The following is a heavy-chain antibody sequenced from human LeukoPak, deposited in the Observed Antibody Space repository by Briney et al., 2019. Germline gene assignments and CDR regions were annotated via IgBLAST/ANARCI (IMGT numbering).Heavy chain of an antibody. CDR1: GCTVSTNC. J-gene: IGHJ4*02. Sequence: GGSLTLSCAASGCTVSTNCMTWVRQAPCKELEGVSTIYSGGTTYYADSVMGRFTISRHNYRNQMYLQMNSLRAEDPAVYYCASVDTVMAYYFDLWGQATLVTVSS. D-gene: IGHD5-18*01. CDR3: ASVDTVMAYYFDL. V-gene: IGHV3-53*04. CDR2: IYSGGTT.